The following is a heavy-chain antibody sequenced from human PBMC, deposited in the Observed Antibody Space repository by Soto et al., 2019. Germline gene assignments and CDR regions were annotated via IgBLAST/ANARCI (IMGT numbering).Heavy chain of an antibody. D-gene: IGHD2-2*03. Sequence: SETLSLTCAVYGGSFSGYYWSWIRQPPGKGLEWIGEINHSGSTNYNPSLKSRVTISVDTSKNQFSLKLGSVTAADTAVYYCARVDIVVVPAAQCMDVWGQGTTVTVSS. CDR2: INHSGST. CDR3: ARVDIVVVPAAQCMDV. CDR1: GGSFSGYY. J-gene: IGHJ6*02. V-gene: IGHV4-34*01.